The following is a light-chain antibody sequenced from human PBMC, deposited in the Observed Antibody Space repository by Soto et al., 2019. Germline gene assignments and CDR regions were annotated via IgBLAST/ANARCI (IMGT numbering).Light chain of an antibody. CDR3: QQYNNWPIT. J-gene: IGKJ5*01. CDR2: GAS. CDR1: QSINTH. V-gene: IGKV3-15*01. Sequence: ETVLTQSPATLSLSPGEGATLSCRASQSINTHLAWYQQKPGQAPRLLIYGASTRATGIPARFSGSGSGTEFTLTISSLQSEDFEVYYCQQYNNWPITFGQGTRLEIK.